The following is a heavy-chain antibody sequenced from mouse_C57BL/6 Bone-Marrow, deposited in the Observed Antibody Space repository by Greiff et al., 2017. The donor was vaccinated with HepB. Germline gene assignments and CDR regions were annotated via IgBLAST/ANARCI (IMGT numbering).Heavy chain of an antibody. V-gene: IGHV1-81*01. CDR1: GYTFTSYG. Sequence: VQLQQSGAELARPGASVKLSCKASGYTFTSYGISWVKQRTGQGLEWIGEIYPRSGNTYYNEKFKGKATLTADKSSSTAYMELRSLTSEDSARYFCARGGWLLLCYYWGPGTTLTVSS. D-gene: IGHD2-3*01. CDR2: IYPRSGNT. CDR3: ARGGWLLLCYY. J-gene: IGHJ2*01.